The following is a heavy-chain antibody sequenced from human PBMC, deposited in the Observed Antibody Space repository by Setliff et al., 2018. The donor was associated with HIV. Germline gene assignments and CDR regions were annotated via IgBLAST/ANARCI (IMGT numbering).Heavy chain of an antibody. J-gene: IGHJ3*02. CDR1: GLTFSSYW. V-gene: IGHV3-7*01. CDR2: IKEDGSEK. CDR3: ARDAAAPAAIEGAFDI. Sequence: TGGSLRLSCAASGLTFSSYWMSWVRQAPGKGLEWMANIKEDGSEKYYVGSVKGRFTISRDNTKNSLYLQLNSLRAEDTAVYYCARDAAAPAAIEGAFDIWGQGTMVTVSS. D-gene: IGHD2-2*02.